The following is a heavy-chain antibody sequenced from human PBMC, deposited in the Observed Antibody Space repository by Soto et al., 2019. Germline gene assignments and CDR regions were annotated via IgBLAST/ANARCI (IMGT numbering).Heavy chain of an antibody. CDR2: IIPILGIA. CDR1: GGTFSSYT. CDR3: ARSARYCSSTSCYEGRYGMDV. D-gene: IGHD2-2*01. J-gene: IGHJ6*02. V-gene: IGHV1-69*02. Sequence: SVKVSCKASGGTFSSYTISWVRQAPGQGLEWMGRIIPILGIANYAQKFQGRVTITADKSTSTAYMELSSLRSEDTAVYYCARSARYCSSTSCYEGRYGMDVWG.